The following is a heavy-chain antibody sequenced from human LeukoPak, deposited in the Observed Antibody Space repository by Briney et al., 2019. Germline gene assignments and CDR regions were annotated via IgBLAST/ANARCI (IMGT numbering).Heavy chain of an antibody. J-gene: IGHJ3*02. D-gene: IGHD3-9*01. CDR2: IYYSGST. V-gene: IGHV4-59*01. Sequence: PSETLSLTCTVSGGSISSYYWSWIRQPPGKGLEWIGYIYYSGSTNYNPSLKSRVTISVDTSKNQFPLKLSSVTAADTAVYYCARAGYDILSGSHDAFDIWGQGTMVTVSS. CDR1: GGSISSYY. CDR3: ARAGYDILSGSHDAFDI.